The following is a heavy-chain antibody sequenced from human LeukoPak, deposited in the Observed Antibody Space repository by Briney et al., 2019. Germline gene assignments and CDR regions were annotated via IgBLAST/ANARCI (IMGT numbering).Heavy chain of an antibody. J-gene: IGHJ4*02. Sequence: SETLSLTCTVSGGSISSGGYYWSWIRQPPGKGLEWIGYIYHSGSTYYNPSLKSRVTISVDRSKNQFSLKLSSVTAVDTAVYYCARGRGGYCSSTSCSGEYFDYWGQGTLVTVSS. V-gene: IGHV4-30-2*01. CDR3: ARGRGGYCSSTSCSGEYFDY. D-gene: IGHD2-2*01. CDR2: IYHSGST. CDR1: GGSISSGGYY.